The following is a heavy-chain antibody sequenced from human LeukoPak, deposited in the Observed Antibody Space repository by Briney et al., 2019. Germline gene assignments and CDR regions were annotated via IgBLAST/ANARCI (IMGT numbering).Heavy chain of an antibody. J-gene: IGHJ4*02. Sequence: RRASVTVSCKASGYTFTGYYMHWVRQAPGQGLEWMGWMNPNSGSTGYAQKFQGRVTMTRNTSISTAYMELSSLRSEDTAVYYCARGRSGRYYHYWGQGTLVTVSS. CDR1: GYTFTGYY. CDR3: ARGRSGRYYHY. D-gene: IGHD1-26*01. CDR2: MNPNSGST. V-gene: IGHV1-8*02.